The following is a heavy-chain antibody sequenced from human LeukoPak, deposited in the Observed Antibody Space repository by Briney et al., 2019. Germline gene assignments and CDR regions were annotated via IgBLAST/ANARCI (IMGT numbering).Heavy chain of an antibody. CDR2: ISYDGSNK. V-gene: IGHV3-30*18. Sequence: GGSLRLSCAASGFSFSTYGMHWVRQAPGKGLEWVAVISYDGSNKYYADSVKGRFTISRDNSKNTLYLKMNNLRAEDTALYYCAKVPYGSGTRGGFDYWGQGTLVTVSS. CDR1: GFSFSTYG. J-gene: IGHJ4*02. CDR3: AKVPYGSGTRGGFDY. D-gene: IGHD3-10*01.